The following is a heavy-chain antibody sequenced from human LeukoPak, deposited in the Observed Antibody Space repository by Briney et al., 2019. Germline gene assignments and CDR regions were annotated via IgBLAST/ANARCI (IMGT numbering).Heavy chain of an antibody. J-gene: IGHJ5*02. V-gene: IGHV3-21*01. CDR1: GFTFSSYS. Sequence: GGSLRLSCAASGFTFSSYSMIWVRQAPGKGLEWVSSISSSSTYIYYADSVKGRFTISRDNAKNSLYLQMNSLRAEDTAVYYCARDIQTDWFDPWGQGTLVTVSS. D-gene: IGHD5-18*01. CDR2: ISSSSTYI. CDR3: ARDIQTDWFDP.